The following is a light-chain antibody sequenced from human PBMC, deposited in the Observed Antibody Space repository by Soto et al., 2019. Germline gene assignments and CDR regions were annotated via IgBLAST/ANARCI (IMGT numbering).Light chain of an antibody. CDR1: NIGSKS. J-gene: IGLJ1*01. Sequence: SYELTQPPSVPVAPGQTVRVTCGGKNIGSKSVHWYQQKPGQAPVLVVYDDSDRPSGIPERFSGSNSGNTATLTISRVEAGDEADYHCQVWDRGSDHYVFGSGTKLTVL. CDR2: DDS. V-gene: IGLV3-21*02. CDR3: QVWDRGSDHYV.